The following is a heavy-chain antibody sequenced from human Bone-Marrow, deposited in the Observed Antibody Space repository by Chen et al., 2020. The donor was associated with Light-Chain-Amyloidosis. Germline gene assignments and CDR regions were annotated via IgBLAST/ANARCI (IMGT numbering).Heavy chain of an antibody. CDR2: IYPDDSDA. Sequence: EVQLERSGPEVKKPGESLKMSCKGSGYTFPNYWIGGVRQMPGKGLEWMGVIYPDDSDARYSPSFEGPVTISADKSITTAYLQWRSLKASDTAMYYCARRRDGYNFDYWGQGTLVTVSS. CDR1: GYTFPNYW. D-gene: IGHD5-12*01. J-gene: IGHJ4*02. V-gene: IGHV5-51*01. CDR3: ARRRDGYNFDY.